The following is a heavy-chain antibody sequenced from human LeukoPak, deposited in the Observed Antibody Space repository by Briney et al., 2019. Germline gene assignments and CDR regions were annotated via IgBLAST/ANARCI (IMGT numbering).Heavy chain of an antibody. V-gene: IGHV3-33*01. J-gene: IGHJ5*02. CDR3: ARDRSSWFDP. CDR2: IWYDGSNK. Sequence: GGSLRLSCAASGFTFSSYGMHWVRRAPGKGLEWVAVIWYDGSNKYYADSVKGRFTISRDNSKNTLYLQMNSLRAEDTAVYYCARDRSSWFDPWGQGTLVTVSS. CDR1: GFTFSSYG.